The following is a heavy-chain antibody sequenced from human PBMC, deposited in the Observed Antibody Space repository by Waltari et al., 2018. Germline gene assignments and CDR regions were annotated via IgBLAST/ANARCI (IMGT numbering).Heavy chain of an antibody. J-gene: IGHJ5*02. Sequence: QVQLQESGPGLVKPSETLSLTCAVSGYSISSGYYWGWIRQPPGKGLAWIGSIYHSGSTYYNPSLKSRVTISVDTSKNQFSLKLSSVTAADTAGYYCARTIAAQNWFDPWGQGTLVTVSS. CDR3: ARTIAAQNWFDP. V-gene: IGHV4-38-2*01. D-gene: IGHD6-6*01. CDR1: GYSISSGYY. CDR2: IYHSGST.